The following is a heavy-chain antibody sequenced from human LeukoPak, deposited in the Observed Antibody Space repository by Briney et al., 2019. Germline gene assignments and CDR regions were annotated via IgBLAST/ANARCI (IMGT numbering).Heavy chain of an antibody. J-gene: IGHJ4*02. CDR1: GFIFSNAW. V-gene: IGHV3-15*01. CDR3: ILWFGEIDY. D-gene: IGHD3-10*01. Sequence: GGSLRLSCTASGFIFSNAWMSWVRQAPGKGLEGVSRIKSEIDGGATDYAAPVKGRFTISRDDSKKTLFLQMNSLKIEDTAVYYCILWFGEIDYWGKGTLVTVSS. CDR2: IKSEIDGGAT.